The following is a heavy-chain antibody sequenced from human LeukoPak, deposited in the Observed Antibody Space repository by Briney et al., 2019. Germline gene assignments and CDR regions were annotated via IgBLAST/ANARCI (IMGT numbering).Heavy chain of an antibody. V-gene: IGHV1-69*06. J-gene: IGHJ6*04. CDR1: GGTFSSYA. CDR3: AGGSGSYSVGYHYYYGMDV. Sequence: SVRVSCKASGGTFSSYAISWVRQAPGQGLEWMGGIIPIFGTANYAQKFQGRVTITADKSTSTAYMELSSLRSEDTAVYYCAGGSGSYSVGYHYYYGMDVWGKGTTVTVSS. CDR2: IIPIFGTA. D-gene: IGHD3-10*01.